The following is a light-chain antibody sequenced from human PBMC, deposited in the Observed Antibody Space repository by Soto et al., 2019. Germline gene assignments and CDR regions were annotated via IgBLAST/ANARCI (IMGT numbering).Light chain of an antibody. V-gene: IGLV2-14*01. CDR2: DVS. CDR1: SSDVGAYNY. J-gene: IGLJ1*01. CDR3: RSYTSRSTPYV. Sequence: QSVLTQPASVSGSPGQSITISCTGTSSDVGAYNYVSWYQQHPGKATKLMIYDVSNRPSGISNRFSGSKSGNTASLTISELHAEDEADYYCRSYTSRSTPYVFGTGTKVTVL.